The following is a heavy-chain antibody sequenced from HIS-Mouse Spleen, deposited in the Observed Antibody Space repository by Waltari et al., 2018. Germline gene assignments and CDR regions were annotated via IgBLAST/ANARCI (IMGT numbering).Heavy chain of an antibody. CDR3: AREIPYSSSWYDWYFDL. CDR1: GGSISSSSYY. J-gene: IGHJ2*01. Sequence: QLQLQESGPGLVKPSETLSLTCTVSGGSISSSSYYWGWIRQPPGKGLEWMLSIYYSGGTYYNPSLKSRVTISVDTSKNQFSLKLSSVTAADTAVYYCAREIPYSSSWYDWYFDLWGRGTLVTVSS. CDR2: IYYSGGT. V-gene: IGHV4-39*07. D-gene: IGHD6-13*01.